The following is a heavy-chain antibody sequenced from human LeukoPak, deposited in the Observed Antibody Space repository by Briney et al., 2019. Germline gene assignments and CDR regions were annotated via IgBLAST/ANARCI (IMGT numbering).Heavy chain of an antibody. D-gene: IGHD1-26*01. CDR2: ISSSSSYI. Sequence: GGSLRLSCAASGFTFSSYSMNWVRQAPGKGLEWVSSISSSSSYIYYADSVKGRFTISRDNSKNTLYLQMNSLRAEDTAVYYCARAWDGAFDIWGQGTMVTVSS. CDR3: ARAWDGAFDI. J-gene: IGHJ3*02. CDR1: GFTFSSYS. V-gene: IGHV3-21*04.